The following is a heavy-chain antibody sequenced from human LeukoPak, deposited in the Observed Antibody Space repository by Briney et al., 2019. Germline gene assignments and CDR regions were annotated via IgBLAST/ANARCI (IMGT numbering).Heavy chain of an antibody. CDR3: ARGSGFYTGNRGIDY. CDR2: INHSGST. CDR1: GGSFSGYY. V-gene: IGHV4-34*01. J-gene: IGHJ4*02. D-gene: IGHD3-10*01. Sequence: SETLSLTCAVYGGSFSGYYWSWIRQPPGKGLEWIGEINHSGSTNYNPSLKSRVTISVDTSKNQFSLKLSSVTAADTAVYYRARGSGFYTGNRGIDYWGQGTLVTVSS.